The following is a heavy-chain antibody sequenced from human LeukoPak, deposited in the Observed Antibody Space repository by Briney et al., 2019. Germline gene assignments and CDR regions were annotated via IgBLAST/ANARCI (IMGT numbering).Heavy chain of an antibody. V-gene: IGHV3-7*01. CDR3: ASAPYRVLGWFDP. CDR2: IKQDGSEK. D-gene: IGHD2-2*01. Sequence: GGSLRLSCAASGFTFSSYWMSWVRQAPGKGLEWVANIKQDGSEKYYVDSVKGRFTISRDNAKNSLYLQMNSLRAEDTAVYYCASAPYRVLGWFDPWGQGTLVTVSS. CDR1: GFTFSSYW. J-gene: IGHJ5*02.